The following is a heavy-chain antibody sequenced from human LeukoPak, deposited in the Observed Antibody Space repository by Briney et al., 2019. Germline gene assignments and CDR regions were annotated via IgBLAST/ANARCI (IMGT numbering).Heavy chain of an antibody. CDR2: INANSGCT. V-gene: IGHV1-2*02. CDR3: ERGIMATNWIYYYYCYMDV. Sequence: WASVKVSCKASGYTFTGYYMHWVRQALGQGLEWMGWINANSGCTNYAQKFQGRVTMTRDTSISTAYMELSRLRSDDTAVYYCERGIMATNWIYYYYCYMDVWGKGTTVTVSS. CDR1: GYTFTGYY. D-gene: IGHD5-12*01. J-gene: IGHJ6*03.